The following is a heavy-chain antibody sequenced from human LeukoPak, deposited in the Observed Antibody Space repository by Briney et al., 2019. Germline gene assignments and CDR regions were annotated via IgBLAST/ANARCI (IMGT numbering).Heavy chain of an antibody. J-gene: IGHJ4*02. Sequence: RASVKVSCKSSGFTFTDHYIHWVRQGPGQGLEWMGYIGPHSTFTSSPQKFQGRVTMTRDASMSTAYMELTRLTSDDTAVYYCVREGEGPLSKDFDYWGQGTLVTVSS. CDR1: GFTFTDHY. D-gene: IGHD2/OR15-2a*01. V-gene: IGHV1-2*02. CDR3: VREGEGPLSKDFDY. CDR2: IGPHSTFT.